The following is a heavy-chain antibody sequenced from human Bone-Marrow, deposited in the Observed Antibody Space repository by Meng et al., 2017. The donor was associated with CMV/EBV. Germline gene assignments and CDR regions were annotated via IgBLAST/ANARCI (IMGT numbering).Heavy chain of an antibody. V-gene: IGHV3-30*14. J-gene: IGHJ6*02. D-gene: IGHD3-10*01. CDR3: ARESLGDSPNYYYYYGMDV. CDR1: GFTLNNSA. CDR2: ISYDGSNK. Sequence: GGSLRLSCATSGFTLNNSAVSWVRQAPGKGLEWVAVISYDGSNKYYADSVKGRFTISRDNSKNTLYLQMNSLRAEDTAVYYCARESLGDSPNYYYYYGMDVWGQGTTVTVSS.